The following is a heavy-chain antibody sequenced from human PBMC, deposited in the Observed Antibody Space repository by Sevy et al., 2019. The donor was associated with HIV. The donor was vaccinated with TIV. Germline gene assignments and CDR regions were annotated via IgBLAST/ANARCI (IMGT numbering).Heavy chain of an antibody. V-gene: IGHV3-23*01. CDR2: LSFGCGKI. D-gene: IGHD2-8*01. CDR1: GFNFNIYS. J-gene: IGHJ4*02. Sequence: GGSLRLSCAVSGFNFNIYSMSWVRQAPGKGLEWVSTLSFGCGKINYADSVKGRFIISRDVSKKTLYLQMNSLRAEDTAVYFCAREVCTRPHDYWGQGTLVTVSS. CDR3: AREVCTRPHDY.